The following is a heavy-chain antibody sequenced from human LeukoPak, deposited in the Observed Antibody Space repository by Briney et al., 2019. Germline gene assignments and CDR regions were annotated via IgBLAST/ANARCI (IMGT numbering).Heavy chain of an antibody. D-gene: IGHD1-26*01. CDR1: GFTFSSYA. V-gene: IGHV3-23*01. Sequence: GGSLRLSCAASGFTFSSYAMSWVRQAPGKGLEWVLAISGSGGSTYYADSVKGRFTISRDNSKNTLYLQMNSLRAEDTAVYYCAKDLRGGGLLDFDYWGQGTLVTVSS. CDR3: AKDLRGGGLLDFDY. J-gene: IGHJ4*02. CDR2: ISGSGGST.